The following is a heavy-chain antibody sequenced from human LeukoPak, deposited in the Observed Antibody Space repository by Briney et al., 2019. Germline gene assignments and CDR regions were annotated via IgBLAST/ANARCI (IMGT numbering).Heavy chain of an antibody. CDR1: GGSISSGGYY. CDR2: LYYRGST. J-gene: IGHJ6*02. CDR3: ARGMYSTSEMDV. V-gene: IGHV4-61*08. Sequence: PSETLSLTCTVSGGSISSGGYYWSWIRQHPGKGLEWIGYLYYRGSTSYNPSLKSRVTISVDTSKNQFSLKLTSVTAADTAVYFCARGMYSTSEMDVWGQGTTVTVSS. D-gene: IGHD6-13*01.